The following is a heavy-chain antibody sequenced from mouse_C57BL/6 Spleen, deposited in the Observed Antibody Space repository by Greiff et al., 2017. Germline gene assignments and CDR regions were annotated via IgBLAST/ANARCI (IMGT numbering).Heavy chain of an antibody. CDR1: GYAFSSSW. CDR3: ARRYYGSSYVEAMDY. CDR2: IYPGDGDT. V-gene: IGHV1-82*01. Sequence: VQLVESGPELVQPGASVKISCKASGYAFSSSWMNWVKQRPGTGLEWIGRIYPGDGDTNYNGKFKGKATLTADKSSSTAYMQLSSLTSEDSAVYCWARRYYGSSYVEAMDYWGQGTSVTVSS. J-gene: IGHJ4*01. D-gene: IGHD1-1*01.